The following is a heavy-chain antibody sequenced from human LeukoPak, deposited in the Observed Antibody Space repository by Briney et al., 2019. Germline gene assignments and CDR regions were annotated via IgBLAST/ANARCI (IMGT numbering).Heavy chain of an antibody. CDR2: IDGTSTRT. Sequence: GGSLRLSCAASGFTVSSNEMSWVRQAPGKGLEWDSEIDGTSTRTYYADSVRGRFTISRDNSKNTLYLQINSLRADDTAVFYCAKKGLASADRPPYFDYYGQGTLVTVSS. CDR1: GFTVSSNE. CDR3: AKKGLASADRPPYFDY. D-gene: IGHD3-22*01. V-gene: IGHV3-23*01. J-gene: IGHJ4*02.